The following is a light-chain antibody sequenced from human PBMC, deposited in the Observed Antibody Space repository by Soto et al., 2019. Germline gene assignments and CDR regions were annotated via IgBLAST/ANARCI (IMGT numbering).Light chain of an antibody. CDR1: QSVSNKY. CDR3: QQYGSSPPYT. Sequence: EGVLTQSPGTLSLSPGERATLSCRASQSVSNKYLAWYQQKPGQAPRLLIFGSSDRATGIPDRFSGSGSGTDLTLTIRRLEPEDFAVYYCQQYGSSPPYTFGQGTKLEIK. J-gene: IGKJ2*01. CDR2: GSS. V-gene: IGKV3-20*01.